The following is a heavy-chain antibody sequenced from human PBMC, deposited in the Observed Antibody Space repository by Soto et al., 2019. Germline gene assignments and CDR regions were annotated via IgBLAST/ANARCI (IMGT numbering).Heavy chain of an antibody. Sequence: SETLSLTCTVSGGSVSSGDYYWSWILHPPGKGLEWIGYIYYSGNTNYNPSLKSRVIISVDTSKNLFSLKLTSVTAADTAVYYCARIPVDTSMIYWLDAGGQGTLVTAPQ. V-gene: IGHV4-61*08. CDR1: GGSVSSGDYY. CDR2: IYYSGNT. J-gene: IGHJ5*02. CDR3: ARIPVDTSMIYWLDA. D-gene: IGHD5-18*01.